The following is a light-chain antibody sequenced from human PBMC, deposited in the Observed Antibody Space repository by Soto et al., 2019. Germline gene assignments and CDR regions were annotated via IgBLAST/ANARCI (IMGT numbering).Light chain of an antibody. Sequence: QSALTQPASVSGSPGQSITISCTGTSSDVGGYDYVSWYQHHPDRAPKLMIFDVSNRPSGVSNRFSGSKSGNTASLTISGLQAEDEADYYCSSYTSTSTLLIFGGGTKLTVL. V-gene: IGLV2-14*01. J-gene: IGLJ2*01. CDR2: DVS. CDR3: SSYTSTSTLLI. CDR1: SSDVGGYDY.